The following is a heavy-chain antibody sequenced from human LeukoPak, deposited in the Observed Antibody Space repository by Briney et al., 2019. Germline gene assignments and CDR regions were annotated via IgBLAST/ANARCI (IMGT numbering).Heavy chain of an antibody. CDR3: AKYRSYYGSGIDY. CDR2: TQYDGSYK. J-gene: IGHJ4*02. CDR1: GFTFSSYG. V-gene: IGHV3-30*02. Sequence: GGSLRLSCAASGFTFSSYGMHWVRQAPGKGPEWVAFTQYDGSYKHYADSVKGRFTVSRDNSKNTLYLQMNSLRAEDTAVYYCAKYRSYYGSGIDYWGQGTLVTVSS. D-gene: IGHD3-10*01.